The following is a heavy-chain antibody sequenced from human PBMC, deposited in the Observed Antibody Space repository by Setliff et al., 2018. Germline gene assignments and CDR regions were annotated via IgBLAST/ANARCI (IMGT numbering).Heavy chain of an antibody. CDR2: INPSGGGT. Sequence: GASVKVSCKASGYSFISYFFHWVRQAPGQGPEWLGTINPSGGGTTYAPRFKGRVTLTTATSTSTVYMEMSSLTSDDTAVYYCARAANAYYYMDVWGNGTTVTVS. CDR3: ARAANAYYYMDV. V-gene: IGHV1-46*01. J-gene: IGHJ6*03. CDR1: GYSFISYF.